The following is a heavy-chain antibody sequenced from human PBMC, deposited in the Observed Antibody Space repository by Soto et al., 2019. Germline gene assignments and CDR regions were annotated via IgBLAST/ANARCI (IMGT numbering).Heavy chain of an antibody. V-gene: IGHV4-39*01. D-gene: IGHD5-12*01. J-gene: IGHJ4*02. CDR2: INHSGST. Sequence: PSETLSLTCTVSGGSVRSGSYYWSWIRQPPGMGLEWVGTINHSGSTYYSPSLKSRVTISGDTSNNQFSLRLTSATAADTAVYYCARREVGTTNDYWGQGTLVTVSS. CDR1: GGSVRSGSYY. CDR3: ARREVGTTNDY.